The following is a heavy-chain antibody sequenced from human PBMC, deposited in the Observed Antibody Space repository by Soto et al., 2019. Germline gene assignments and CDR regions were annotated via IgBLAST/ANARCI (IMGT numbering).Heavy chain of an antibody. V-gene: IGHV4-59*01. CDR2: IYYSGST. CDR1: GGSISSYY. Sequence: SETLSLTCTVSGGSISSYYWSWIRQPPGKGLEWIGYIYYSGSTNYNPSLKSRVTISVDTSKNHFSLKLSSVTAADTAVYYCGRDYDSSGYLRTDDAFDIWGQGTMVTVSS. CDR3: GRDYDSSGYLRTDDAFDI. J-gene: IGHJ3*02. D-gene: IGHD3-22*01.